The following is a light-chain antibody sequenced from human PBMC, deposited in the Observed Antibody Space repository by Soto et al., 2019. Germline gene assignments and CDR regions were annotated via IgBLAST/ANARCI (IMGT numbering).Light chain of an antibody. CDR3: QEYDGAPIT. CDR1: QSIRSER. J-gene: IGKJ5*01. CDR2: DAS. Sequence: EIVLTESPDTLSLSPGARATLSCRASQSIRSERLAWYKQKPGQAPRLXSFDASNRASGMPERFSGSGSGTEFTLTIARLQPEDFAVYYCQEYDGAPITFGLGTRLEIK. V-gene: IGKV3-20*01.